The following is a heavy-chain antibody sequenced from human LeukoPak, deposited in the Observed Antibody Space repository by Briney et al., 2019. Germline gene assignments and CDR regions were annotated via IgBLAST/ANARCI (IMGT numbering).Heavy chain of an antibody. V-gene: IGHV3-48*03. CDR1: GFTFSSSE. J-gene: IGHJ4*02. CDR2: ITSSSRTI. Sequence: GGSLRLSCVASGFTFSSSEMNWVRQAPGKGLEWISYITSSSRTIWYADSVKGRFTISRDNAKNSLYLQMNSLRAEDTALYYCARGDQLLKSYYFDYWGQGTLVTVSS. D-gene: IGHD2-2*01. CDR3: ARGDQLLKSYYFDY.